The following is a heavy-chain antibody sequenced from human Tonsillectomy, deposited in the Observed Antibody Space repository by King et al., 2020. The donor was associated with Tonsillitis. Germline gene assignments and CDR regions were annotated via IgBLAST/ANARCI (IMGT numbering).Heavy chain of an antibody. J-gene: IGHJ4*02. V-gene: IGHV4-39*01. CDR1: GGSISSSSYY. CDR2: IYYSGST. Sequence: QLQESGPGLVKPSETLSLTCSVSGGSISSSSYYWGWIRQPPGKGLEWIGSIYYSGSTYYNPSLKSRVTISVDTSKNQFSLKLSSVTAPDTAVYYCARLVIFGVIRDWGQGTLVTVSS. CDR3: ARLVIFGVIRD. D-gene: IGHD3-3*01.